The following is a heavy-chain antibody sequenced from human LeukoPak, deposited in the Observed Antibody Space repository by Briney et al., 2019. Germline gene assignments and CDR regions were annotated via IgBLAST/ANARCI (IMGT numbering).Heavy chain of an antibody. CDR2: ISSNGGST. V-gene: IGHV3-64*01. J-gene: IGHJ6*02. D-gene: IGHD2-2*01. Sequence: PGGSLRLSCAASGFTFSSYAMHWVRQAPGKGLEYVSAISSNGGSTYYANSVKGRFTISRDNSKNTLYLQMGSLRAEDMAVYYCARDIGSSYYYHYGMDVWGQGTTVTASS. CDR3: ARDIGSSYYYHYGMDV. CDR1: GFTFSSYA.